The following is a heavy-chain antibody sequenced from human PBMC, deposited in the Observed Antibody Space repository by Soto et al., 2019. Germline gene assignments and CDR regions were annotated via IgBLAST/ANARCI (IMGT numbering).Heavy chain of an antibody. J-gene: IGHJ4*02. CDR3: ARDHQQQLVDGDY. V-gene: IGHV3-30-3*01. Sequence: GGSLRLSCAASGFTFSSYAMHWVRQAPGKGLEWVAVISYDGSNKYYADSVKGRFTISRDNSKNTLYLQMNSLRAEDTAVYYCARDHQQQLVDGDYWGQGTLVTVSS. CDR1: GFTFSSYA. CDR2: ISYDGSNK. D-gene: IGHD6-13*01.